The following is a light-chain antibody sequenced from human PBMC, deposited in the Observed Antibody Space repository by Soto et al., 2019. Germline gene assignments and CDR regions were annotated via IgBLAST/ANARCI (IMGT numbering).Light chain of an antibody. J-gene: IGKJ1*01. Sequence: DIQRTQSPSTMSAAVANRATITCRAGQSMSGELAWYQQKPGKAPKLLIYYASNLESGVPSRFGGSGAGTQFSLTISRLQHDYFATYYCQQYSSHSTCGQGTKGDI. CDR2: YAS. CDR3: QQYSSHST. CDR1: QSMSGE. V-gene: IGKV1-5*01.